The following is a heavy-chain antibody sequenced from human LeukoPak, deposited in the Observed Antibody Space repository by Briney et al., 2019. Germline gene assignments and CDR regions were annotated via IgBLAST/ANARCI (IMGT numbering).Heavy chain of an antibody. CDR3: ATGSGYYYYYYYGMDV. D-gene: IGHD3-22*01. CDR2: ISAYNGNT. Sequence: VASVKVSCKASGYTFTSYGISWVRQAPGQGLEWMGWISAYNGNTNYAQKLQGRVTMTTDTSTSTAYMELSSLRSEDTAVYYCATGSGYYYYYYYGMDVWGQGTTVTVSS. CDR1: GYTFTSYG. V-gene: IGHV1-18*01. J-gene: IGHJ6*02.